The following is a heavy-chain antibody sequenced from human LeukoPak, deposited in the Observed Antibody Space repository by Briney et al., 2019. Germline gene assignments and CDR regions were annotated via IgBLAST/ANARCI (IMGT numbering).Heavy chain of an antibody. Sequence: GGSLRLSCAASGFTFSNAWMSWVRQAPGKGLEWVSSISSSSSYIYYADSVKGRFTISRDNAKNSLYLQMNSLRAEDTAVYYCARDQLNTAMTRPADYWGQGTLVTVSS. D-gene: IGHD5-18*01. CDR3: ARDQLNTAMTRPADY. CDR2: ISSSSSYI. J-gene: IGHJ4*02. CDR1: GFTFSNAW. V-gene: IGHV3-21*01.